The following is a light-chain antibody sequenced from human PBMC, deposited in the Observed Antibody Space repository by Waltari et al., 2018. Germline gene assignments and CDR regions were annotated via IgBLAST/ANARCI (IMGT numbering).Light chain of an antibody. V-gene: IGKV1-33*01. CDR3: QQYDNLPVT. CDR2: AAS. CDR1: QGVTKY. Sequence: DIQMTQSPSSLPASVGDRVPITCQASQGVTKYVNWYQQKPGEAPNLLIYAASNLETGVPSRFSGSGFGTDFSFTISSLQPEDVGTYFCQQYDNLPVTFGGGTKVEIK. J-gene: IGKJ4*01.